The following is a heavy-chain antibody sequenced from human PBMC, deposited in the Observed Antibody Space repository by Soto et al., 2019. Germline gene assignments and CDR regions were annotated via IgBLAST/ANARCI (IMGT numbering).Heavy chain of an antibody. CDR1: GGTFSSYA. D-gene: IGHD3-3*01. J-gene: IGHJ5*02. Sequence: SVKVSCKASGGTFSSYAISWVRQAPGQGLEWMGGIIPIFGTANYAQKFQGRVTITADKSTSTAYMELSSLRSEDTAVYYCARDRDFWSGYSTWFDPWGQGTLVTVSS. CDR2: IIPIFGTA. V-gene: IGHV1-69*06. CDR3: ARDRDFWSGYSTWFDP.